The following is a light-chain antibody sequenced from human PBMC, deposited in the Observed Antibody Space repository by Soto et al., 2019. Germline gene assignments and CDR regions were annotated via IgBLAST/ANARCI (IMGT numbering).Light chain of an antibody. Sequence: IVLTQSPATLSLSPGERATLSFRASQSVNIYLAWYQQKPGQAPRLLIYDSSNRATGIPARCSGSGSGTALTLTISSLEPEDSAVYYCQQRSTWPWTVGQGTKVEIK. CDR3: QQRSTWPWT. J-gene: IGKJ1*01. CDR2: DSS. V-gene: IGKV3-11*01. CDR1: QSVNIY.